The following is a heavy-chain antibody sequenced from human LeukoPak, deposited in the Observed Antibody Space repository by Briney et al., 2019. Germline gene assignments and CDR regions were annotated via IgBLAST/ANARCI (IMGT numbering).Heavy chain of an antibody. Sequence: GGSLRLSCAASGFTFRNYWMNWVRQAPGKGLEWVSTINEDGGEKCYVDSVKGRFTISRDNAKNSLDLQMNSLRPEDTAVYYCARGSLSNSDWSYRHTYFWGQGTLVTVSP. CDR2: INEDGGEK. CDR1: GFTFRNYW. CDR3: ARGSLSNSDWSYRHTYF. J-gene: IGHJ4*02. D-gene: IGHD6-19*01. V-gene: IGHV3-7*01.